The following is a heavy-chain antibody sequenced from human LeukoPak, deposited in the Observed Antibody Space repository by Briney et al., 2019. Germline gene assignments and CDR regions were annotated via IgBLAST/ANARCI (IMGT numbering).Heavy chain of an antibody. CDR2: ISSSGSTI. CDR1: GFTFSDYY. V-gene: IGHV3-11*01. CDR3: AKAAYLYYDFWSGYSGFDY. D-gene: IGHD3-3*01. Sequence: GGSLRLSCAASGFTFSDYYMSWIRQAPGKGLEWVSSISSSGSTIYYADSVKGRFTISRDNSKNTLYLQMNSLRAEDTAVYYCAKAAYLYYDFWSGYSGFDYWGQGTLVTVSS. J-gene: IGHJ4*02.